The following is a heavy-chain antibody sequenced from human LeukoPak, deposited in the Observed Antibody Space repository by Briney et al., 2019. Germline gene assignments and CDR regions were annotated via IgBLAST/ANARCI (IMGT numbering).Heavy chain of an antibody. D-gene: IGHD6-19*01. CDR2: ISAYNGNT. CDR3: ARDSVVGSGWYALNWFDP. V-gene: IGHV1-18*01. Sequence: ASVKVSCKASGYTFTSYGISWVRQAPGQGLEWMGWISAYNGNTNYAQKLQGRVTMTTDTSTSTAYMELRSLRSDDTAVYYCARDSVVGSGWYALNWFDPWGQGTLVTVSS. CDR1: GYTFTSYG. J-gene: IGHJ5*02.